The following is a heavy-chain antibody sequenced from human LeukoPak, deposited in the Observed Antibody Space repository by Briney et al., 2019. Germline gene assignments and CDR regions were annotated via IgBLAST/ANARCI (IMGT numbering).Heavy chain of an antibody. CDR3: ARDSNYYDSSGVDY. D-gene: IGHD3-22*01. Sequence: PSETLSLTCTVSGGSISSGDYYWSWIRQPPGKGLEWIGYIYYSGSTYYNPSLKSRVTISIDMSKNQFSLKLSSVTAADTAVYYCARDSNYYDSSGVDYWGQGTLVTVSS. CDR1: GGSISSGDYY. J-gene: IGHJ4*02. CDR2: IYYSGST. V-gene: IGHV4-30-4*01.